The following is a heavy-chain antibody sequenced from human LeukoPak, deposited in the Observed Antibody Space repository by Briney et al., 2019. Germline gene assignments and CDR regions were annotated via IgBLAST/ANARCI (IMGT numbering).Heavy chain of an antibody. CDR1: GYTLTELS. CDR3: ARDFDSGYFDWPSRKLDV. J-gene: IGHJ6*02. CDR2: FDPEDGET. V-gene: IGHV1-24*01. Sequence: ASVKVSCKVPGYTLTELSMHWVRQAPGKGLEWMGGFDPEDGETIYAQKFQGRVTMTEDTSTDTAYMELSSLRSDDTAVYYCARDFDSGYFDWPSRKLDVWGQGTTVTVSS. D-gene: IGHD3-9*01.